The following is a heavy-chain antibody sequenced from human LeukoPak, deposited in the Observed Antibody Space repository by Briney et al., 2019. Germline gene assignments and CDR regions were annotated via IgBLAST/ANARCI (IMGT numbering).Heavy chain of an antibody. Sequence: SETLSLTCAVSGYSISSGYYWGWFRQPPGKGLEGIGCMYHSGSTYYNPSLKSRVTISVDTSKNQFSLKLSSVTAADTAVYYCARQGGSSSPYYYYYMDVWGKGTTVTVSS. CDR1: GYSISSGYY. V-gene: IGHV4-38-2*01. D-gene: IGHD6-13*01. CDR3: ARQGGSSSPYYYYYMDV. J-gene: IGHJ6*03. CDR2: MYHSGST.